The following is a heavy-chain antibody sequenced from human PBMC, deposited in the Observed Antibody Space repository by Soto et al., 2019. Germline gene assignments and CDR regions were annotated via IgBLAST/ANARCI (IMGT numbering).Heavy chain of an antibody. J-gene: IGHJ3*02. CDR2: ISPDGTNA. V-gene: IGHV3-30-3*01. Sequence: QVQLVESGGDVVQPGRSLRLSCAASGSTFSSYDIHWVRQAPGKGLEWVAHISPDGTNAYYADYVKGRFTISRDNARNTVYLQGNSRSTEDKAVYHSVRVPSHGAFDNGGQGTLVTV. CDR1: GSTFSSYD. CDR3: VRVPSHGAFDN.